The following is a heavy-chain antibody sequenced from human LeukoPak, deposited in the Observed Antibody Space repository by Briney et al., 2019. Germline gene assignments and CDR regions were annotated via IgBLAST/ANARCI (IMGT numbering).Heavy chain of an antibody. D-gene: IGHD2-15*01. J-gene: IGHJ3*01. CDR3: ATLGYCSGGSCLAFDV. CDR1: GYSFTSYW. Sequence: GESLKISCKGSGYSFTSYWIGWVRQMPGKGLEWMGIIYPGDSDTRYSPSFQGQVTISADKSINIAYLQWSSLKASDTAMYYCATLGYCSGGSCLAFDVWGQGTMVTVSS. V-gene: IGHV5-51*01. CDR2: IYPGDSDT.